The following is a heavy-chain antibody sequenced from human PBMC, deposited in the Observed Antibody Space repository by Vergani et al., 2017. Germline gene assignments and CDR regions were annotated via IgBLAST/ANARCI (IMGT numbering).Heavy chain of an antibody. Sequence: EGQLVQSGVEVRKPGDSLKISCQGFRDSHIDYWILWLRHKSEKGLEFMGMIHLIDSDIKYSPSFQGQVTISAARSISTAYLQWGSLKPSDTATYYCLGSHGGFWGQGTPVTVSS. D-gene: IGHD1-26*01. CDR1: RDSHIDYW. J-gene: IGHJ4*02. CDR3: LGSHGGF. V-gene: IGHV5-51*01. CDR2: IHLIDSDI.